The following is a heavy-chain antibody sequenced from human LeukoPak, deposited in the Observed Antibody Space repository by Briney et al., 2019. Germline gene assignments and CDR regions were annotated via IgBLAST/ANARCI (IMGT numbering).Heavy chain of an antibody. Sequence: PGGSLRLSCAASGFTFSSYWMSWVRQAPGKGLEWVANIKQDGSEKYYVDSVKGRFTISRDNAKNSPYLQMNSLRAEDAAVYYCARSRSAMVILYYYYYMDVWGKGTTVTVSS. CDR3: ARSRSAMVILYYYYYMDV. J-gene: IGHJ6*03. CDR2: IKQDGSEK. D-gene: IGHD5-18*01. V-gene: IGHV3-7*01. CDR1: GFTFSSYW.